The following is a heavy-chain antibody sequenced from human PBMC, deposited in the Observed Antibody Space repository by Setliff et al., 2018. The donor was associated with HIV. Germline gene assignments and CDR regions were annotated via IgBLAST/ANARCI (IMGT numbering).Heavy chain of an antibody. J-gene: IGHJ6*02. CDR3: ANLRGEEAGNFYYFYFGLDV. CDR1: GGSLRSLS. D-gene: IGHD2-21*02. V-gene: IGHV1-69*13. Sequence: SVKVSCKASGGSLRSLSINWVRQAPGQGLEWMAGTIPKFGTSNYAHKFQGRMTITADESTSTAYMELTGLRSEETAVYYCANLRGEEAGNFYYFYFGLDVWGQGTTVTVSS. CDR2: TIPKFGTS.